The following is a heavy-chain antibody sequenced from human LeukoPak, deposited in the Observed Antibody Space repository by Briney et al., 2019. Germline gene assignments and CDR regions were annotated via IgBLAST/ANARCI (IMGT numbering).Heavy chain of an antibody. V-gene: IGHV1-2*06. J-gene: IGHJ4*02. CDR2: VNPSSGIA. CDR3: ARGNARSWYFLY. CDR1: GYTFSDYY. D-gene: IGHD6-13*01. Sequence: ASVKVSCKASGYTFSDYYMHWVRQAPGQGPEWMGRVNPSSGIANYAQRFQGRVTMTRDTSISTAYMELSGLTSDDTAPYYCARGNARSWYFLYWGQGTLVTVSS.